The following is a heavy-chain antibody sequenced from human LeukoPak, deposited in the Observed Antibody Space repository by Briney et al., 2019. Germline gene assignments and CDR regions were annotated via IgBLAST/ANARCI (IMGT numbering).Heavy chain of an antibody. V-gene: IGHV1-8*01. D-gene: IGHD6-13*01. CDR3: ARGRAAGTVDWFDP. J-gene: IGHJ5*02. Sequence: ASVKVSCKASGYTFTSYDINWVRQATGQGLEWMGWMNPNSGNTGYVQKFQGRVTMTRNTSISTAYMELSSLRSEDTAVYYCARGRAAGTVDWFDPWGQGTLVTVSS. CDR1: GYTFTSYD. CDR2: MNPNSGNT.